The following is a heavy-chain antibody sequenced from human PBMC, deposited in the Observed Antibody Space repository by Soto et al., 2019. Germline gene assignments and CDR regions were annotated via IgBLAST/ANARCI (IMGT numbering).Heavy chain of an antibody. J-gene: IGHJ6*02. CDR1: GYTFTRYG. D-gene: IGHD3-16*01. CDR2: INTYNGNT. Sequence: QVQLVQSGAEVKNPGASGKVSCKASGYTFTRYGIGWARQAPGQGLEWMGWINTYNGNTSYAQNVQGRVTLTTDTYTSTAYMELRILRSNDTAIYYCAMVDVYVTPSPQDVWGQGTTVIVSS. V-gene: IGHV1-18*01. CDR3: AMVDVYVTPSPQDV.